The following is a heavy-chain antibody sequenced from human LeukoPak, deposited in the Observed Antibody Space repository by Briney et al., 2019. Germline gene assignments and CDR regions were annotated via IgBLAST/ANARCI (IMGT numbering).Heavy chain of an antibody. Sequence: GGSLRLSCAASGFTFSSYAMHWVRQAPGKGLEWVAFIQYDGSEKYYADSAKGRFTISRDNSKGTPYLQMDSLRDEDTAVYYCTEDIPGTPFNYWGQGTLVTVSS. CDR1: GFTFSSYA. CDR3: TEDIPGTPFNY. V-gene: IGHV3-30*02. CDR2: IQYDGSEK. D-gene: IGHD2-2*02. J-gene: IGHJ4*02.